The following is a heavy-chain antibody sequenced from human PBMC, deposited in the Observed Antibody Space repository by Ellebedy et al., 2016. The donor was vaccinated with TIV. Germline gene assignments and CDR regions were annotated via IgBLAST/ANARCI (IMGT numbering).Heavy chain of an antibody. CDR1: GFTISSYA. CDR3: VKAWGD. Sequence: GESLKISCSASGFTISSYAMHWVRLAPGKGLEYISAIVSNGDSTYYANSVKGRFIISRDNSKNTLYLQMSSLRLEDTAVYYCVKAWGDWGQGTLVTVSS. CDR2: IVSNGDST. J-gene: IGHJ4*02. D-gene: IGHD3-16*01. V-gene: IGHV3-64D*06.